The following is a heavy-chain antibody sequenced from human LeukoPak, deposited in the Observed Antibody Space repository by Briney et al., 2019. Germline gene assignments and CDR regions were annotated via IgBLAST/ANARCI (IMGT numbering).Heavy chain of an antibody. V-gene: IGHV4-59*08. Sequence: SETLSLTCTASGASITSYYWSWIRQSPGKRLEWIGYIHHTGSTNSQPSLRSRVTMSVDTSKRQVSLKLTSVTAADTAVYYCARLKRLGELYLEDWGQGTLVTVSS. CDR2: IHHTGST. CDR3: ARLKRLGELYLED. CDR1: GASITSYY. J-gene: IGHJ4*02. D-gene: IGHD3-16*01.